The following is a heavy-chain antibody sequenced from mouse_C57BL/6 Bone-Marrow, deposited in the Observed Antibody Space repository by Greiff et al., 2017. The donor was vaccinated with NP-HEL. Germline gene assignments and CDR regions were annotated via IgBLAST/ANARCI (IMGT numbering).Heavy chain of an antibody. J-gene: IGHJ3*01. CDR1: GYAFSSSW. CDR2: IYPGDGDT. D-gene: IGHD2-4*01. V-gene: IGHV1-82*01. Sequence: QVQLQQSGPELVKPGASVKISCKASGYAFSSSWMNWVKQRPGKGLEWIGRIYPGDGDTNYNGKFKGKATLTADKSSSTAYMQLSSLTSEDSAVYFCARSPIYYDYDPAWFAYWGQGTLVTVSA. CDR3: ARSPIYYDYDPAWFAY.